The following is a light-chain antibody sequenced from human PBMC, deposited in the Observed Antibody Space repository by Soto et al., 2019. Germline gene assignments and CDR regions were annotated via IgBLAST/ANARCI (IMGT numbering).Light chain of an antibody. CDR1: SSNIGNNH. CDR2: ENV. Sequence: QSVLTQPPSVSAAPGQKVTISCSGSSSNIGNNHVSWYQHLPGTAPKVLIYENVNRPSGIPDRFSGSKSGTSATLGITGLQTGDEADYYCGAWESRPSGDVFIFGTGTKVTVL. V-gene: IGLV1-51*02. CDR3: GAWESRPSGDVFI. J-gene: IGLJ1*01.